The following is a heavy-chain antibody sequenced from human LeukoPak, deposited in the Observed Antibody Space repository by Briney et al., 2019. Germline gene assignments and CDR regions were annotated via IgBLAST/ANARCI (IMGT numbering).Heavy chain of an antibody. D-gene: IGHD3-10*01. V-gene: IGHV3-21*01. CDR3: ARAEADMVRGVYYYYGMDV. CDR1: GFTFSSYS. CDR2: ISSSSSYI. Sequence: PGGSLRLSCAASGFTFSSYSMNWVRQAPGKGLEWVSSISSSSSYIYYADSVKGRFTISRDNAKNSLYLQMNSLRAEDTAVCYCARAEADMVRGVYYYYGMDVWGQGTTVTVSS. J-gene: IGHJ6*02.